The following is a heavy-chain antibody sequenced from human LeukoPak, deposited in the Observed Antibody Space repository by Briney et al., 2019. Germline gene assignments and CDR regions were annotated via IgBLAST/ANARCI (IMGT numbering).Heavy chain of an antibody. CDR2: INPKSGGT. D-gene: IGHD5-24*01. CDR3: ARIRDGYNDAYDI. CDR1: GYTFTGYY. Sequence: GASVKVSCKASGYTFTGYYMHWVRQAPGQGLEWMGWINPKSGGTNYAQKFQGRVTMTRDTSISTGYMELSRLRSDDTAIYYCARIRDGYNDAYDIWGQGTVVTVPS. J-gene: IGHJ3*02. V-gene: IGHV1-2*02.